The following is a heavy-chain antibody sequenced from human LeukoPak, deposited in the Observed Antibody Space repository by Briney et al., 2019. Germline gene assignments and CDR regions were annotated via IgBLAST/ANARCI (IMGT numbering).Heavy chain of an antibody. Sequence: ASVKVSCKTSGYTFTGYYMHWVRQAPGQGPEWMGWINPNSGGTNYAQKFQGRVTMTRDTSIGTAYMELSSLRSDDTAVYYCARVDRYYDSSGSFDYWGQGTLVTVSS. J-gene: IGHJ4*02. CDR1: GYTFTGYY. CDR2: INPNSGGT. D-gene: IGHD3-22*01. V-gene: IGHV1-2*02. CDR3: ARVDRYYDSSGSFDY.